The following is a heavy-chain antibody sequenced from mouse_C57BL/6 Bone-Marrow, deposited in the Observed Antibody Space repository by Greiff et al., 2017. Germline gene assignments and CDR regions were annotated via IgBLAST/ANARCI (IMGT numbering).Heavy chain of an antibody. V-gene: IGHV1-82*01. CDR2: IYPGDGDT. D-gene: IGHD1-1*01. Sequence: VQGVESGPELVKPGASVKISCKASGYAFSSSWMNWVKQRPGKGLEWIGRIYPGDGDTNYNGKFKGKATLTADKSSSTAYMQLSSLTSEDSAVYFCADYYGSSGWSAYWGQGTLVTVSA. CDR1: GYAFSSSW. CDR3: ADYYGSSGWSAY. J-gene: IGHJ3*01.